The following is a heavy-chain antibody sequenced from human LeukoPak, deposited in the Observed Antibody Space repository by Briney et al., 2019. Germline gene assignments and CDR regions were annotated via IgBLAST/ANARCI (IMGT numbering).Heavy chain of an antibody. Sequence: PSETLSLTCAVYGGSFRGYYWSWIRQPPGKGLEWIGEINHSGSTNYNPSLKSRVTISVDTSKNQFSLKLSSVTAADTAVYYCARGQLGYCSSTSCYGAKNWFDPWGQGTLVTVSS. D-gene: IGHD2-2*01. CDR1: GGSFRGYY. CDR3: ARGQLGYCSSTSCYGAKNWFDP. V-gene: IGHV4-34*01. J-gene: IGHJ5*02. CDR2: INHSGST.